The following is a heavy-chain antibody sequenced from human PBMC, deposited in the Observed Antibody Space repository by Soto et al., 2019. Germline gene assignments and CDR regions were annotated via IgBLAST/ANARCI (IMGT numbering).Heavy chain of an antibody. CDR3: ARGGVAVAGSAYYGMDV. CDR1: GGSFSGYY. Sequence: PETLSLTXAVYGGSFSGYYWSWIRQPPGKGLEWIGEINHSGSTNYNPSLKSRVTISVDTSKNQFSLKLSSVTAADTAVYYCARGGVAVAGSAYYGMDVWGQGTTVTVSS. CDR2: INHSGST. J-gene: IGHJ6*02. D-gene: IGHD6-19*01. V-gene: IGHV4-34*01.